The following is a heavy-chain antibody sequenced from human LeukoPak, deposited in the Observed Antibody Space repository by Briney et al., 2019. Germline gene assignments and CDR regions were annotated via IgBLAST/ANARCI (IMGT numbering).Heavy chain of an antibody. CDR2: IYPGDSDT. J-gene: IGHJ6*04. CDR3: ARVYNWNDAGYGMDV. D-gene: IGHD1-1*01. Sequence: GESLKISCKGSGYSFTSYWIGWVRQMPGKGLEWMGIIYPGDSDTRYSPSFQGQVTISADKSISTAYLQWSSLKASDTAMYYCARVYNWNDAGYGMDVWGKGTTVTVSS. CDR1: GYSFTSYW. V-gene: IGHV5-51*01.